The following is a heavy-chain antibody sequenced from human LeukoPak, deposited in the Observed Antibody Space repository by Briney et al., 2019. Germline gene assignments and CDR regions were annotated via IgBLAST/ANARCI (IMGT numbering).Heavy chain of an antibody. CDR2: MNPNSGNT. J-gene: IGHJ5*02. D-gene: IGHD1-26*01. CDR1: GYTFTRYY. Sequence: ASVKVSCKASGYTFTRYYMHLVRQAPGPGLEWMGWMNPNSGNTGYAQKFQGRVTITRNTSISRAYMEMSSLKSEDTAIYYCARGAVGATFDWFDPWGQGTLVTVSS. V-gene: IGHV1-8*03. CDR3: ARGAVGATFDWFDP.